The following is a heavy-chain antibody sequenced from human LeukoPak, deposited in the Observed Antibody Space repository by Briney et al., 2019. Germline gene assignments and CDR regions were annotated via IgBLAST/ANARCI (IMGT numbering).Heavy chain of an antibody. CDR3: ARAGSSRFSVPYYFNY. D-gene: IGHD6-13*01. CDR1: RDTFSNYA. Sequence: SVKVSCKASRDTFSNYAISWVRQAPGQGLEWVGRIIPSLGTPNYAQKFQGRVTITADRSTTTAYMELSSLRFEDTAVYYCARAGSSRFSVPYYFNYWGQGTPVTVSS. J-gene: IGHJ4*02. V-gene: IGHV1-69*04. CDR2: IIPSLGTP.